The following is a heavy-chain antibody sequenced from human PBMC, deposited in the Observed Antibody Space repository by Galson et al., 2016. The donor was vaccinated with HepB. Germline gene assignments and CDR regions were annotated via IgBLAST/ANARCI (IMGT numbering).Heavy chain of an antibody. V-gene: IGHV3-74*01. Sequence: SLRLSCAASGVTFSTYRMHWVRQVPVKALAWLSLTNSDGSSTTYADSVKGGFTTPRDHARDTLYLQMNSLRAEHTAVYYCTRDLGYSDFDFWGVYAMDVGGQGTTVTVSS. CDR3: TRDLGYSDFDFWGVYAMDV. CDR1: GVTFSTYR. J-gene: IGHJ6*02. D-gene: IGHD5-12*01. CDR2: TNSDGSST.